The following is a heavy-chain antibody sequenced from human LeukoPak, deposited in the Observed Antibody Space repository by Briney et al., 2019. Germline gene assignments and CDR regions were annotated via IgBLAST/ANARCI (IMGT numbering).Heavy chain of an antibody. CDR2: IRVSGRTI. Sequence: GGSLRLSCAASGFPFSGYALNWVRQGPGKGGGRGSAIRVSGRTIFSSSSLKRPFTISRDHSNNPLYLQMNSLRAQDTAVYYCAKVLGSHIAVSDPFDYWGQGTLVTVSS. D-gene: IGHD6-13*01. CDR3: AKVLGSHIAVSDPFDY. V-gene: IGHV3-23*01. CDR1: GFPFSGYA. J-gene: IGHJ4*02.